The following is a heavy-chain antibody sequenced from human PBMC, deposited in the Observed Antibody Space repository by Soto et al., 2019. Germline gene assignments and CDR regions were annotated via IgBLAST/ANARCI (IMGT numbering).Heavy chain of an antibody. V-gene: IGHV3-7*01. Sequence: VQLVESGGGLVQPGESLRLSCKASGFTFSDYWMSWVRQAPGKGLEWVANIKTDGSETYSVDSVKGRFSISRDNAKNSLYLQMNSLTTDDTGVYYCARGGILRGRFSPWGQGTQVTVSS. CDR3: ARGGILRGRFSP. CDR1: GFTFSDYW. CDR2: IKTDGSET. D-gene: IGHD3-16*01. J-gene: IGHJ5*02.